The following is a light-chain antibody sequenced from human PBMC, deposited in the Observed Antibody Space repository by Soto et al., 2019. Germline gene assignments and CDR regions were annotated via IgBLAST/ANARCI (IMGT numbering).Light chain of an antibody. J-gene: IGLJ3*02. CDR2: EVN. CDR3: SSYARSTTLL. CDR1: SSDVGAYNY. V-gene: IGLV2-14*01. Sequence: QSVLTQPASVSGSPGQSITISCTETSSDVGAYNYVSWFQQHPGKVPKLLVYEVNNRPSGVSNRFSGSKSGNTASLTISGLQAEDEADYYCSSYARSTTLLFGGGTKVTVL.